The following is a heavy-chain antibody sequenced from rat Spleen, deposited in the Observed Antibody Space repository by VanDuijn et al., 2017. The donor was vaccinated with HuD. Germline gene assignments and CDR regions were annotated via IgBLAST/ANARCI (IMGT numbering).Heavy chain of an antibody. V-gene: IGHV5-20*01. Sequence: EVKLVESGGGLVQPGRSLKLSCAASGFTFSDYYMAWVRQAPTKGLEWVATISYDGGRNFYRDSVKGRFTISRDNAKSSLYLQMDSLRSEDTATYYCTTDPRYNWGQGASVTVSS. D-gene: IGHD1-5*01. CDR1: GFTFSDYY. CDR3: TTDPRYN. CDR2: ISYDGGRN. J-gene: IGHJ4*01.